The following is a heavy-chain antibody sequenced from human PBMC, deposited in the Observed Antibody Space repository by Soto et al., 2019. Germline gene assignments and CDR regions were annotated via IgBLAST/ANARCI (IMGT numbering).Heavy chain of an antibody. D-gene: IGHD3-10*01. J-gene: IGHJ4*02. Sequence: GGSLRLSCAASGFTFSSYWMHWVRQVPGKGLLWVSRIDEYGSTINYADSVRGRFTISRDNARNTLYLEMNSLRAEDTALYYCTRDIGGKGAYWGPGTLVTVSS. CDR1: GFTFSSYW. V-gene: IGHV3-74*01. CDR3: TRDIGGKGAY. CDR2: IDEYGSTI.